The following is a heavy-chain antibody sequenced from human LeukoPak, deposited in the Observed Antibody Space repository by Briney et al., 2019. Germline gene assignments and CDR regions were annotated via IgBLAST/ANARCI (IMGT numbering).Heavy chain of an antibody. CDR2: VHYSGST. D-gene: IGHD3-10*01. CDR3: ARSWGVVRGVIGY. J-gene: IGHJ4*02. V-gene: IGHV4-39*01. Sequence: SETLSLTCSVSGGSISSSSYFWGWIRQPPGKGLEWIASVHYSGSTYYNPSLKSRVTISVDTSKNQFSLKLSSVTAADTAVYYCARSWGVVRGVIGYWGQGTLVTVSS. CDR1: GGSISSSSYF.